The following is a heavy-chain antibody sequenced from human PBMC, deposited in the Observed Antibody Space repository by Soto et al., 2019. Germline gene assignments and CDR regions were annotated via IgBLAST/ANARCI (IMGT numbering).Heavy chain of an antibody. Sequence: GGSLRLSCAASGFTFSSYAMSWVRQAPGKGLEWVSAISGSGGSTYYGGSVKGRFTISRDNSKNTLYLQMNSLRAEDTAVYYCAPDGASYYYYYYGMDVWGQGTTVTVSS. J-gene: IGHJ6*02. CDR2: ISGSGGST. CDR1: GFTFSSYA. D-gene: IGHD3-10*01. CDR3: APDGASYYYYYYGMDV. V-gene: IGHV3-23*01.